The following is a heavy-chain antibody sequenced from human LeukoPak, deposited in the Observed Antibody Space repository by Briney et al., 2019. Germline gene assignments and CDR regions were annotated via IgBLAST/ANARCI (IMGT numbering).Heavy chain of an antibody. Sequence: NPSETLSLTCSVSGGSISSYYWSWIRQPPGKGLEWIGYIHSSGSTNYNPSPQSRVTISGDTSKTQFSLKLSSVTAADTALYYCARAFWTAYSDYWGQGTLVTVSS. D-gene: IGHD3/OR15-3a*01. CDR2: IHSSGST. CDR1: GGSISSYY. J-gene: IGHJ4*02. CDR3: ARAFWTAYSDY. V-gene: IGHV4-4*09.